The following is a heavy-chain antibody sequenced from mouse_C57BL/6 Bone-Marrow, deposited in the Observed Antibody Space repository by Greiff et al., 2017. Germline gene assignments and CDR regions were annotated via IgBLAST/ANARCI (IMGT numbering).Heavy chain of an antibody. J-gene: IGHJ2*01. Sequence: QVQLQQSGAELVRPGTSVKVSCKASGYAFTNYLIEWVKQRPGQGLEWIGVINPGSGGTNYNEKFKGKATLTADKSSSTAYLELSSLTSEDSAVYFCAGEEDYFDYWGQGTTLTVSS. CDR1: GYAFTNYL. CDR2: INPGSGGT. CDR3: AGEEDYFDY. V-gene: IGHV1-54*01.